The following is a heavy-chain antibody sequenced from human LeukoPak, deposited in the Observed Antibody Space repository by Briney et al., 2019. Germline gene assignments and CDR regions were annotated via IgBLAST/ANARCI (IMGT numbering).Heavy chain of an antibody. D-gene: IGHD3-22*01. J-gene: IGHJ4*02. CDR2: IRYDGSNK. CDR3: ARVYYDSSGYVY. CDR1: GFTFSSYG. Sequence: PGGSLRLSCAASGFTFSSYGMHWVRQAPGKGLEWVAFIRYDGSNKYYADSVKGRFTISRDNAKNSLYLQMNSLRAEDTALYYCARVYYDSSGYVYWGQGTLVTVSS. V-gene: IGHV3-30*02.